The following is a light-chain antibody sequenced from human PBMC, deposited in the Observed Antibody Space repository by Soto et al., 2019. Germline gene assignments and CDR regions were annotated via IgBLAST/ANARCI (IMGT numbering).Light chain of an antibody. J-gene: IGLJ1*01. V-gene: IGLV1-44*01. CDR3: ATWDDGLSAYV. Sequence: QSVLTQPPSASGTPGQRVTFSCSGSSSNIGGNTVSWFQHLPRTAPKLLIFSNSQRPSGVPDRFSGAKSGTSASLAISGLQSEDEANSYCATWDDGLSAYVFGTGTKLTVL. CDR1: SSNIGGNT. CDR2: SNS.